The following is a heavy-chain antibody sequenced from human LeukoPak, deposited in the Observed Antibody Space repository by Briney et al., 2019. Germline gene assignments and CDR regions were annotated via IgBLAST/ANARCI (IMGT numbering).Heavy chain of an antibody. CDR2: ISSSSSYI. D-gene: IGHD1-1*01. CDR3: ARCTTGRTFGSLREIKRSREIDY. CDR1: GFTFSSYS. J-gene: IGHJ4*02. Sequence: GGSLTLSCAASGFTFSSYSMNWVRQAPGKGLDWVSSISSSSSYIYYADSVKGRFTISRDNAKNSLYLQMNSLRVEDTAVYYCARCTTGRTFGSLREIKRSREIDYWGQGTLVTVSS. V-gene: IGHV3-21*01.